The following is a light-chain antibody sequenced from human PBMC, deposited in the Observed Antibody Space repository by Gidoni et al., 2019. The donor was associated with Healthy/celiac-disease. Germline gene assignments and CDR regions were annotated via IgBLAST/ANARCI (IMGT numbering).Light chain of an antibody. J-gene: IGKJ3*01. CDR3: QQYDNLLFT. CDR1: QDISNY. Sequence: DIQMTQSPSSLSASVGDRVTITCQASQDISNYLNWYQQKQGKAPKLLIYDASNLETGVPSMFSGSGSGTDFTFTISSLQPEDIATYYCQQYDNLLFTFGPGTKVDIK. V-gene: IGKV1-33*01. CDR2: DAS.